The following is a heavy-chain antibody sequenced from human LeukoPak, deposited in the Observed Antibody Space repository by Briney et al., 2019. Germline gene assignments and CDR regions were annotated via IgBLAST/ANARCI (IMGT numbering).Heavy chain of an antibody. J-gene: IGHJ4*02. CDR2: ISAYNGNT. CDR3: ALPSFTYGGYDY. Sequence: GASVTVSCKASGYTFTNYAMNWVRQAPGQGLEWMGWISAYNGNTNYAQKLQGRVTMTTDTSTSTAYMELRSLRSDDTAVYYCALPSFTYGGYDYWGQGTLVTVSS. D-gene: IGHD5-12*01. CDR1: GYTFTNYA. V-gene: IGHV1-18*01.